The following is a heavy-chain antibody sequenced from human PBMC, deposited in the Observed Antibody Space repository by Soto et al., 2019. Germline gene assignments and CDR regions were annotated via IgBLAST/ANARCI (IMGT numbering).Heavy chain of an antibody. CDR2: IYYSGST. D-gene: IGHD3-10*01. V-gene: IGHV4-39*01. Sequence: SETLSLTCTVSGGSISSSSYYWGWIRQPPGNGLEWIGSIYYSGSTYYNPSLKSRVTISVDTSKNQFSLKLSSVTAADTAVYYCARCRVHKGDWFEPWGQGTLVTVPS. CDR1: GGSISSSSYY. CDR3: ARCRVHKGDWFEP. J-gene: IGHJ5*02.